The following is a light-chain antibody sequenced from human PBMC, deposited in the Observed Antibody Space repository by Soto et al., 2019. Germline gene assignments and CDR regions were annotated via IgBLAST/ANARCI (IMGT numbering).Light chain of an antibody. CDR1: QSISSW. CDR2: DAS. J-gene: IGKJ1*01. CDR3: QQYNSYPWP. Sequence: DIQMTQSPSTLSASVGDRVTITCRASQSISSWLAWYQQKPGKAPKLLIYDASSLESGVPSRFSCSGSGTEFTLTISSLQPDDFATYYCQQYNSYPWPFGQGTKVEIK. V-gene: IGKV1-5*01.